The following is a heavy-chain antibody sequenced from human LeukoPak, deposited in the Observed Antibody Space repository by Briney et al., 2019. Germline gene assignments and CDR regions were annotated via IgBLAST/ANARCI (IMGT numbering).Heavy chain of an antibody. Sequence: GGSLRLSCAASGFTFSSYWMHWVRQAPGKGLVWVSRINSDGSSTSYADSVKGRFTISRDNAKNTLYLQMNSLRAEDTAVYYCARVWVTTWDGAFDIWGQGTMVTVSS. CDR2: INSDGSST. D-gene: IGHD4-17*01. V-gene: IGHV3-74*01. CDR3: ARVWVTTWDGAFDI. J-gene: IGHJ3*02. CDR1: GFTFSSYW.